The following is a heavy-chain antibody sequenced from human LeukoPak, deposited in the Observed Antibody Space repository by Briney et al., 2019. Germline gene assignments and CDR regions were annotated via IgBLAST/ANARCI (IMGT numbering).Heavy chain of an antibody. Sequence: SSETLSLTCAVYGGSFSGYYRSWIRQPPGEGLEWIGEINHSGSTNYNPSPKSRVTISVDTSKNQFSLKLSSVTAADTAVYYCARDGIAAASFDYWGQGTLVTVSS. J-gene: IGHJ4*02. D-gene: IGHD6-13*01. CDR3: ARDGIAAASFDY. CDR2: INHSGST. V-gene: IGHV4-34*01. CDR1: GGSFSGYY.